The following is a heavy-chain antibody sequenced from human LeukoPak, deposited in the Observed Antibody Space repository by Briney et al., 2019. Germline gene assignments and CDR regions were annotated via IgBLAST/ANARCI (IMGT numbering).Heavy chain of an antibody. Sequence: GGSLRLSCEASGFTFSNFNMNWVRQAPGKGLEWLSSITSSSAYIHYADSVKGRFTISRDNAKNSLYLQMNSLRAEDTAVYYCAREGSSGWYNSFDYWGQGTLVTVSS. CDR2: ITSSSAYI. V-gene: IGHV3-21*01. D-gene: IGHD6-19*01. CDR1: GFTFSNFN. J-gene: IGHJ4*02. CDR3: AREGSSGWYNSFDY.